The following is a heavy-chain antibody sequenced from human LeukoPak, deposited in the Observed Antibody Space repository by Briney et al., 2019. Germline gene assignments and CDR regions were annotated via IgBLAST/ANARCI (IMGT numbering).Heavy chain of an antibody. CDR1: GGSISSYY. Sequence: SETLSLTCTVSGGSISSYYWSWIRQPPGKGLEWTGYIYYSGSTNYNPSLKSRVTISVDTSKNQFSLKLSSVTAADTAVYYCARHRERAYYYNYDYWGQGTLVTVSS. J-gene: IGHJ4*02. CDR3: ARHRERAYYYNYDY. V-gene: IGHV4-59*08. CDR2: IYYSGST. D-gene: IGHD3-10*01.